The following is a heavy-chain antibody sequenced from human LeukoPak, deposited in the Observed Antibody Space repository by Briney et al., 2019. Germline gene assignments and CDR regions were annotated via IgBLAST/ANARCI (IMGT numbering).Heavy chain of an antibody. CDR2: IYYSGST. CDR1: GGSLSSSSYY. J-gene: IGHJ2*01. Sequence: SETLSLTCTVSGGSLSSSSYYWGWIRQPPGKGLEWIGSIYYSGSTYYNPSLKSRVTISVDTSKNQFSLKLSSVTAADTAVYYCARPPATPYSSSYLWYFDLWGRGTLVTVSS. D-gene: IGHD6-6*01. V-gene: IGHV4-39*07. CDR3: ARPPATPYSSSYLWYFDL.